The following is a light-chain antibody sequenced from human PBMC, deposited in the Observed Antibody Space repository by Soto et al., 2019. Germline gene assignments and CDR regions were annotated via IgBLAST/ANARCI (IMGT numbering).Light chain of an antibody. Sequence: DIVMTQSPLSLPVTPGEPASISCRSSQSLLHSNGYNYLDWYLQKPGQSPQLLICLGSNWAPVVPDRFSGSGSGTDFTLNISRVEAEDVGVYYCMQALQTPFTFGPGTKVDIK. CDR2: LGS. J-gene: IGKJ3*01. CDR1: QSLLHSNGYNY. CDR3: MQALQTPFT. V-gene: IGKV2-28*01.